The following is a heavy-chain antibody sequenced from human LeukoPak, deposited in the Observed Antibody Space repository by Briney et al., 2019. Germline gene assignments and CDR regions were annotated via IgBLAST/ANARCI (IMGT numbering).Heavy chain of an antibody. CDR3: ARQLVELGYCSGGSCYPEYFQH. J-gene: IGHJ1*01. V-gene: IGHV4-38-2*02. Sequence: PSETLSLTCTVSGYSISSGYYWGWIRQPPGKGLEWIGSIYHSGSTYYNPSLKSRVTISVDTSKNQFSLKLSSVTAADTAVYYCARQLVELGYCSGGSCYPEYFQHWGQGTLVTVSS. CDR1: GYSISSGYY. D-gene: IGHD2-15*01. CDR2: IYHSGST.